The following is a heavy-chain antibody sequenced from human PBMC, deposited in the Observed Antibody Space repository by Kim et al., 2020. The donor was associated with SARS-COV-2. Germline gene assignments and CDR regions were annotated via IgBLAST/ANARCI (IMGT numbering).Heavy chain of an antibody. V-gene: IGHV3-21*01. J-gene: IGHJ4*02. CDR2: ISSSSYI. Sequence: GGSLRLSCAASGFTFSSYSMNWVRQAPGKGLEWVSSISSSSYIYYADSVKGRFTISRDNAKNSLYLQMNSLRAEDTAVYYCARDRRSSGWVRLDYWGQGTLVTVSS. CDR1: GFTFSSYS. CDR3: ARDRRSSGWVRLDY. D-gene: IGHD6-19*01.